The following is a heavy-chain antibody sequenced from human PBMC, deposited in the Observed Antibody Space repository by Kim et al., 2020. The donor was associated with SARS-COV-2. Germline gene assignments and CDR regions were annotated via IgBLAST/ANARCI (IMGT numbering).Heavy chain of an antibody. D-gene: IGHD3-10*01. J-gene: IGHJ4*02. Sequence: SETLSLTCTVSGGSISSYYWSWIRQPPGKGLEWIGYIYYSGSTNYNPSLKSRVTISVDTSKNQFSLKLSSVTAADTAVYYCARGSYYYGSGSYGPLVYWGQGTLVTVSS. CDR1: GGSISSYY. CDR3: ARGSYYYGSGSYGPLVY. V-gene: IGHV4-59*13. CDR2: IYYSGST.